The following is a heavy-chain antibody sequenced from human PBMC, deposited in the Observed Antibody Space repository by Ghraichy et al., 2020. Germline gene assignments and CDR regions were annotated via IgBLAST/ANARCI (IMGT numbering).Heavy chain of an antibody. V-gene: IGHV3-23*01. Sequence: GGSLRLTCAASGFTFSNYGMIWVRQAPGKGLEWVSFISGSGGSTYYADSVKGRFTISRDNSRSTLYLQMNSLRAGDTAVYYCASSMVGATEARVGYRYAFDIWGQGTMVTVSS. CDR3: ASSMVGATEARVGYRYAFDI. J-gene: IGHJ3*02. D-gene: IGHD1-26*01. CDR2: ISGSGGST. CDR1: GFTFSNYG.